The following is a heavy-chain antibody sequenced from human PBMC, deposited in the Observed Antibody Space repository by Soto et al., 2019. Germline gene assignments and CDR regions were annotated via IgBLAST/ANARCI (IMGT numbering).Heavy chain of an antibody. V-gene: IGHV3-30*18. D-gene: IGHD3-22*01. Sequence: GGSLRLSCAASGFTFSSYGMHWVRQAPGKGLGWVAVISYDGSNKYYADSVKGRFTISRDNSKNTLYLQMNSLRAEDTAVYYCAKEPGPYYDSSGYYLDWGQGTLVTVSS. J-gene: IGHJ4*02. CDR3: AKEPGPYYDSSGYYLD. CDR2: ISYDGSNK. CDR1: GFTFSSYG.